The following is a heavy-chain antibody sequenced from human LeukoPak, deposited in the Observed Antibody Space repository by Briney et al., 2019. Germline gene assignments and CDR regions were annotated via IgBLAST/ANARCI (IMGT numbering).Heavy chain of an antibody. D-gene: IGHD4-17*01. CDR1: GGSISSYY. CDR2: IYTSGST. J-gene: IGHJ4*02. V-gene: IGHV4-4*07. CDR3: ARDTTYGDYFDY. Sequence: SETLSLTCTVSGGSISSYYWSWIRQPAGKGLEWIARIYTSGSTNYNPSLKSRVTMSVDTSKNQFSLKLSSVTAADTAVYYCARDTTYGDYFDYWGQGTLVTVSS.